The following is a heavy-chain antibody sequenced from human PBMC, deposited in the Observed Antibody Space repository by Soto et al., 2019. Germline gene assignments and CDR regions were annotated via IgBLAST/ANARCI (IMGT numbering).Heavy chain of an antibody. J-gene: IGHJ4*02. D-gene: IGHD3-22*01. CDR3: ARSGGGYDSSGYYYAY. V-gene: IGHV3-30-3*01. CDR1: GFTFSSYA. Sequence: LRLSCAASGFTFSSYAMHWVRQAPGKGLEWVAVISYDGSNKYYADSVKGRFTISRDNSKNTLYLQMNSLRAEDTAVYYCARSGGGYDSSGYYYAYWGQGTLVTVSS. CDR2: ISYDGSNK.